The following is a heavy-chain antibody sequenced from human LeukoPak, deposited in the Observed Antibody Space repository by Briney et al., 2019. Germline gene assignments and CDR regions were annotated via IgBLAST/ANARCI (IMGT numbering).Heavy chain of an antibody. Sequence: TSETLSLTCTVSSGSISTSNYYWGWVRQPPGKALEWIGNIFYSGSTYYSPSLKSRVTISLDTSRNQFSLKLSSVTAADTAVYYCARDVLRLRAFDIWGQGTMVTVSS. D-gene: IGHD2-15*01. CDR1: SGSISTSNYY. CDR3: ARDVLRLRAFDI. J-gene: IGHJ3*02. V-gene: IGHV4-39*07. CDR2: IFYSGST.